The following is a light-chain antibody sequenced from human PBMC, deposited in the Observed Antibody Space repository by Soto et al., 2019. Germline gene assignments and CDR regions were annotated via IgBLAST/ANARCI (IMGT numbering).Light chain of an antibody. J-gene: IGKJ1*01. CDR2: GAS. CDR3: QQYNNWPRT. CDR1: QSASNTY. Sequence: EIVLTQSPGTLSLSPGERAILSFRASQSASNTYVAWYQHKPGQAPRLLIYGASIRATGTPDRFSGSGSGTDFTLTISSLQSEDFAVYYCQQYNNWPRTFGQGTKVDIK. V-gene: IGKV3-20*01.